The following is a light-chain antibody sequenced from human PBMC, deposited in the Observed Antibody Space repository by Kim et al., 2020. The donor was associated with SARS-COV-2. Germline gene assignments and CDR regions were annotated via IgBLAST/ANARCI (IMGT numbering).Light chain of an antibody. CDR2: QDT. V-gene: IGLV3-1*01. Sequence: SGSPGQTASITCSGDELGDKFTCWYQQKAGQSPVLVIYQDTKRPSGIPARFSGSNSGNTATLTISETQAVDEADYYCPAWDSRTGVFGPGTKVTVL. CDR1: ELGDKF. J-gene: IGLJ1*01. CDR3: PAWDSRTGV.